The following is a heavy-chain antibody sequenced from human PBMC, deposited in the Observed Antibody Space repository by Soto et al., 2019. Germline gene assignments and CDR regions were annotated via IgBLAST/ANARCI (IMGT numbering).Heavy chain of an antibody. D-gene: IGHD3-9*01. J-gene: IGHJ4*02. CDR2: ISSSSSYI. V-gene: IGHV3-21*01. Sequence: PGGSLRLSCAASGFTFSSYSMNWVRQAPGKGLEWFSSISSSSSYIYYADSVKGRFTISRDNAKNSLYLQMNSLRAEDTAVYYCARVLTGYWHLDYGGQGTLVTVSS. CDR1: GFTFSSYS. CDR3: ARVLTGYWHLDY.